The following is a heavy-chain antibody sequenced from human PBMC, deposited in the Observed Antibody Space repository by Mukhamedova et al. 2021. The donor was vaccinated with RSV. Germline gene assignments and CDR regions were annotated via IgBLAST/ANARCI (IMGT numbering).Heavy chain of an antibody. CDR2: FDPEGDET. Sequence: GGFDPEGDETIYAERFQGRVTMTEDTSTDTAYLELSSLTSEDTAVYYCATDLYSAILNPRWGQGTLVTVSS. CDR3: ATDLYSAILNPR. J-gene: IGHJ1*01. D-gene: IGHD2-2*02. V-gene: IGHV1-24*01.